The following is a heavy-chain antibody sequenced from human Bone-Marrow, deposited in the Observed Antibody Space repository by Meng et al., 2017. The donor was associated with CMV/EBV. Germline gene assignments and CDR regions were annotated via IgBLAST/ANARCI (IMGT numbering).Heavy chain of an antibody. V-gene: IGHV3-23*01. CDR1: GFTFMNYA. Sequence: GESLKISCAASGFTFMNYAMAWVRQAPGEGLEWVSAISTSGSNTYYADSVRGRFTISRDNSRNTLYLQMSSLRADDTAIYYCAKILQAHIIAYYYGMDFWGQGTPVTVSS. CDR3: AKILQAHIIAYYYGMDF. CDR2: ISTSGSNT. D-gene: IGHD4-11*01. J-gene: IGHJ6*02.